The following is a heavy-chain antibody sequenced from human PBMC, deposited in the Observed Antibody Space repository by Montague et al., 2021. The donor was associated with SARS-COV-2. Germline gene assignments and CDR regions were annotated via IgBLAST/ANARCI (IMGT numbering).Heavy chain of an antibody. D-gene: IGHD2-15*01. CDR1: GDSMSGYY. CDR3: PREGGTKSSHWWGAFDS. J-gene: IGHJ5*01. Sequence: SETLSLTCTVSGDSMSGYYWSWVRQAPGTGLEWIGYIFYSGSTSYKPSLTSRVTISIDTSKKQFSLKLTSVTAADTAVYFCPREGGTKSSHWWGAFDSWGHGTLVTVSS. CDR2: IFYSGST. V-gene: IGHV4-59*01.